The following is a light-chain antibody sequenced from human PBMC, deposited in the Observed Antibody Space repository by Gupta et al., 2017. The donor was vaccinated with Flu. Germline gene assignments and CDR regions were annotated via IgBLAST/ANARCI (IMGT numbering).Light chain of an antibody. J-gene: IGKJ5*01. CDR3: QHGNS. V-gene: IGKV3-11*01. Sequence: EIVLTQSPGTLSLSPGERATLSCRASQSAGSYLAWYQQRPGQAPRLLICEASNSATDIEDRFSGSGSGTDFIRTSSSIEPEDFASGVGQHGNSFGQGTRLEIK. CDR1: QSAGSY. CDR2: EAS.